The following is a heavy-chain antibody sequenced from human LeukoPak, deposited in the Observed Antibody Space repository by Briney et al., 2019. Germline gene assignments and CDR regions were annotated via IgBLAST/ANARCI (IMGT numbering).Heavy chain of an antibody. J-gene: IGHJ4*02. Sequence: GGSLRLSCAASGFTFTSYSMSWARQAPGKGLEWVAVIWYDGSNKYYADSVKGRFTISRDNAKNTLYLQMNSLRAEDTAVYYCARGRYYYDSSGYPIDYWGQGTLVTVSS. CDR3: ARGRYYYDSSGYPIDY. V-gene: IGHV3-33*08. D-gene: IGHD3-22*01. CDR2: IWYDGSNK. CDR1: GFTFTSYS.